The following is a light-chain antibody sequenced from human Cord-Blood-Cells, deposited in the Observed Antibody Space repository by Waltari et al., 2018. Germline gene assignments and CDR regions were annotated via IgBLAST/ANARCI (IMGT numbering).Light chain of an antibody. CDR3: QQYDNLPPLT. Sequence: DIQMTQSPSSLSASVGESVTITCQASQDISNYLNWYQQKPGKAPKLLIYDASNLETGVPSRFSGSGSGTDFTFTISSLQPEDIATYYCQQYDNLPPLTFGGGTKVEIK. V-gene: IGKV1-33*01. J-gene: IGKJ4*01. CDR2: DAS. CDR1: QDISNY.